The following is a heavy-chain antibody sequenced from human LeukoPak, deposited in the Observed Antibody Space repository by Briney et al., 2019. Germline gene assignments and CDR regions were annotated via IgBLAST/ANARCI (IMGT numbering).Heavy chain of an antibody. Sequence: SGGSLRLSCAASGFTFSSYSMNWVRQAPGKGLEWVSSISSSSSYIYYADSVKGRFTISRDNAKNSLYLQMNSLRAEDTAVYYCAREIDYSNFYYYYYGMDVWGQGTTVTVSS. V-gene: IGHV3-21*01. CDR3: AREIDYSNFYYYYYGMDV. CDR2: ISSSSSYI. CDR1: GFTFSSYS. J-gene: IGHJ6*02. D-gene: IGHD4-11*01.